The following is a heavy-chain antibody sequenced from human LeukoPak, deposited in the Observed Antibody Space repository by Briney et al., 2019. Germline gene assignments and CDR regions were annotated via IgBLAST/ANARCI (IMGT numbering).Heavy chain of an antibody. CDR2: INPNSGGT. CDR3: ARDLLYSGTTRGWFDP. CDR1: GYTFTSYG. V-gene: IGHV1-2*02. J-gene: IGHJ5*02. Sequence: GASVKVSCKASGYTFTSYGISWVRQAPGQGLEWMGWINPNSGGTNYAQKFQGRVTMTRDTSISTAYMELSRLRSDDTAVYYCARDLLYSGTTRGWFDPWGQGTLVTVSS. D-gene: IGHD1/OR15-1a*01.